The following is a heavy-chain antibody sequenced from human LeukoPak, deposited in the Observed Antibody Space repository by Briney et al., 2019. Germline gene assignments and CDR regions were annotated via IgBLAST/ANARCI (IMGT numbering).Heavy chain of an antibody. V-gene: IGHV3-7*04. CDR2: IKQDGSEK. Sequence: GGSLRLSCAASGFTFSWYWMSWVRQAPGKGLVWVANIKQDGSEKYYVDSVKGRFTISRDNAKNSLYLQMNSLRAEDTAVYYCARDLRGKGDAFDIWGQGTMVTVSS. CDR3: ARDLRGKGDAFDI. CDR1: GFTFSWYW. J-gene: IGHJ3*02.